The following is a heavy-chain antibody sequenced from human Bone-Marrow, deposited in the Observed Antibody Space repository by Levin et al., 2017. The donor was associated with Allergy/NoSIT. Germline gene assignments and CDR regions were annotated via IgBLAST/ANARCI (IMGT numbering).Heavy chain of an antibody. D-gene: IGHD5-18*01. V-gene: IGHV3-30*03. J-gene: IGHJ4*02. Sequence: GESLKISCAASGFTFSSYGMHWVRQAPGKGLEWVAVISYDGSNKYYADSVKGRFTISRDNSKNTLYLQMNSLRAEDTAVYYCGPTYDSYGYPQVNWGQGTLVTVSS. CDR1: GFTFSSYG. CDR3: GPTYDSYGYPQVN. CDR2: ISYDGSNK.